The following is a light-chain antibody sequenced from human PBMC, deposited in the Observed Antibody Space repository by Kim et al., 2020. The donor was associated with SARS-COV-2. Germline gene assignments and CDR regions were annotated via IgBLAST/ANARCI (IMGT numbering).Light chain of an antibody. CDR1: QGISSW. V-gene: IGKV1D-16*01. J-gene: IGKJ1*01. Sequence: DIQMTQSPSSLSASVGDRVTITCRASQGISSWLAWSQHKPGKAPKALISTASILESGVPSKFSGGGSGTEFTLTISSLQPDDFATYYCHQYNTYPWTFGQGTKVDIK. CDR2: TAS. CDR3: HQYNTYPWT.